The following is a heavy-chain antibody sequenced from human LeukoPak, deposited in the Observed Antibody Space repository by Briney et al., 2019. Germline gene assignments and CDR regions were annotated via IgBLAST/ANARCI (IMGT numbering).Heavy chain of an antibody. CDR1: GFTFSSYS. V-gene: IGHV3-21*01. J-gene: IGHJ6*03. D-gene: IGHD1-14*01. Sequence: PGGSLRLSCAASGFTFSSYSMNWVRQAPGKGLEWVSSISSSSSYIHYADSVKGRFTISRDNAKNSLYLQMNSLRAEDTAVYYCALNHDFMDVWGKGTTVTVSS. CDR3: ALNHDFMDV. CDR2: ISSSSSYI.